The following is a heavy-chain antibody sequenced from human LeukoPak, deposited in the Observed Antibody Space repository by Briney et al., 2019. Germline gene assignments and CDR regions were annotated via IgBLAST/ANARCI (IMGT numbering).Heavy chain of an antibody. J-gene: IGHJ5*02. CDR1: XYTFTSYD. CDR2: MNPNSGNT. V-gene: IGHV1-8*01. CDR3: ARVHSYYDFWSGYFTSNWFDP. Sequence: CKAXXYTFTSYDINXVRQAPGQGLEWMGWMNPNSGNTGYAQKFQGRVTMTRNTSISTAYMELSRLRSEDTAVYYCARVHSYYDFWSGYFTSNWFDPWGQGTLVTVSS. D-gene: IGHD3-3*01.